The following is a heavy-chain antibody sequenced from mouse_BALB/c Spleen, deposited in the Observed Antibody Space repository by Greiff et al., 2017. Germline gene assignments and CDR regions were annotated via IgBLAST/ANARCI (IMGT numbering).Heavy chain of an antibody. Sequence: VQLQQSGAELVRPGVSVKISCKGSGYTFTDYAMHWVKQSHAKSLEWIGVISTYYGDASYNQKFKGKATMTVDKSSSTAYMELARLTSEDSAIYYCARDGYYSYAMDYWGQGTSVTVSS. CDR1: GYTFTDYA. D-gene: IGHD2-3*01. J-gene: IGHJ4*01. CDR2: ISTYYGDA. CDR3: ARDGYYSYAMDY. V-gene: IGHV1S137*01.